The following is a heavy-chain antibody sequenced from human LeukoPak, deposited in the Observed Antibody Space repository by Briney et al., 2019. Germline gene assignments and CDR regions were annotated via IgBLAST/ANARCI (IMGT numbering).Heavy chain of an antibody. D-gene: IGHD3-22*01. J-gene: IGHJ5*02. CDR1: GYTFTSSG. CDR2: ISAYNGNT. Sequence: ASVKVSCKASGYTFTSSGISWVRQAPGQGLEWMGWISAYNGNTNYAQKLQGRVTMTTDTSTSTAYMELRSLRSDDTAVYYCAREEYYYDSSGYRQNWFDPWGQGTLVTVSS. V-gene: IGHV1-18*01. CDR3: AREEYYYDSSGYRQNWFDP.